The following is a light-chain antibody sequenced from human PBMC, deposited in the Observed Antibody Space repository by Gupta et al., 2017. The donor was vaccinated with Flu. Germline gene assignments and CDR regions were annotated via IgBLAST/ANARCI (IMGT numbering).Light chain of an antibody. CDR1: QGVSSN. Sequence: ATLSVSPGERATRSCRASQGVSSNLAWYQQKPGQAPRLFIYGASTRATGIPARFSGGGSGTEFTLTISSRQSEDFAVYYCQQYNNWPPYTFGQGTKLEIK. V-gene: IGKV3-15*01. CDR3: QQYNNWPPYT. CDR2: GAS. J-gene: IGKJ2*01.